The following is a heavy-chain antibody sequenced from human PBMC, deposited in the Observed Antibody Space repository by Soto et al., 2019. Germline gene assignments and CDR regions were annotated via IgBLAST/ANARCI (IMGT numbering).Heavy chain of an antibody. V-gene: IGHV4-34*01. Sequence: QVQLQQWGAGLLKPSETLSLTCSVYGGSFSGYYWSWIRQPPGKGLEWIGEINHSGSTNYNPSLKLRVTISVDTSKNQFSLKLSSVTAADTAVYYCARGPRASSWYNWFDPWGQGTLVTVSS. CDR1: GGSFSGYY. CDR2: INHSGST. CDR3: ARGPRASSWYNWFDP. J-gene: IGHJ5*02. D-gene: IGHD6-13*01.